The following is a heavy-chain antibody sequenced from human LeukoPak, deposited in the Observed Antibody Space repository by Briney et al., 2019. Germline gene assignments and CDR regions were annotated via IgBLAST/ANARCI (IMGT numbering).Heavy chain of an antibody. CDR3: ARDPRYYDFWSGENPFDY. Sequence: ASVKVSCKAPGYTFTSYYMHWVRQAPGQGLEWMGIINPSGGSTSYAQKFQGRVTMTRDTSTSTVYMELSSLRSEDTAVYYCARDPRYYDFWSGENPFDYWGQGTLVTVSS. J-gene: IGHJ4*02. CDR1: GYTFTSYY. V-gene: IGHV1-46*01. D-gene: IGHD3-3*01. CDR2: INPSGGST.